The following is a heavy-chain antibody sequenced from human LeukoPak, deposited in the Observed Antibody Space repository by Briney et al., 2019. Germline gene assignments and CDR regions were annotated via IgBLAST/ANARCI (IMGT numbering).Heavy chain of an antibody. CDR3: VRHDGDYVFDY. V-gene: IGHV4-59*08. Sequence: SETLSLTCTVSGGSISYYYWSWIRQPPGKGLEWVGYIYYSGNTNYNPPLKNRVTISVDTSTNQFSLKLNSVTAADTAVYYCVRHDGDYVFDYWGQGTVVTVSS. CDR1: GGSISYYY. J-gene: IGHJ4*02. CDR2: IYYSGNT. D-gene: IGHD4-17*01.